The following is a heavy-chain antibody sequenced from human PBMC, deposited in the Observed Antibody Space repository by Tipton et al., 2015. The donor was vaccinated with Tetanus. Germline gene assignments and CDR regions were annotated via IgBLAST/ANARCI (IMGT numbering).Heavy chain of an antibody. J-gene: IGHJ5*02. D-gene: IGHD6-6*01. Sequence: TLSLTCTVSGGSISSGVYFWNWIRQRPGKGPEWIGYIYYSGSTYYNPSLKSRVSMSVDTSKNQLFLNLTSLTAADTAVYYCARDQGGGRVVRLNWFDPWGQGTLVTVSS. CDR1: GGSISSGVYF. CDR3: ARDQGGGRVVRLNWFDP. V-gene: IGHV4-31*03. CDR2: IYYSGST.